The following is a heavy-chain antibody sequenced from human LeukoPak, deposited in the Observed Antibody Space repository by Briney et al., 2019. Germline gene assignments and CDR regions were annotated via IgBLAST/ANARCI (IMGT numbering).Heavy chain of an antibody. D-gene: IGHD6-13*01. CDR2: IYYSGST. J-gene: IGHJ4*02. Sequence: SETLSLTCTVSGGSISSSSYYWGWIRQPPGKGLEWIGSIYYSGSTYYNPSLKSRVTISVDTSKNQFSLKLSSVTAADTAVYYCAISIPAAGLYFDYWGQGTLVTVSS. V-gene: IGHV4-39*07. CDR1: GGSISSSSYY. CDR3: AISIPAAGLYFDY.